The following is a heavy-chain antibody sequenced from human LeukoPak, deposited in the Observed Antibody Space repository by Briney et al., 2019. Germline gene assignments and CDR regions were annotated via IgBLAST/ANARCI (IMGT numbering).Heavy chain of an antibody. Sequence: PSETLSLTCTVSGGSISSGSYYWSWIRQPPGKGLEWIGHIFYTGSTNSNPSLKSRVTISVDTSNNHFSLKLSSVTAADTAVYYCARVFDCTGGRCYSGWFDTWGQGTLVTVSS. CDR1: GGSISSGSYY. CDR2: IFYTGST. D-gene: IGHD2-15*01. J-gene: IGHJ5*02. V-gene: IGHV4-61*03. CDR3: ARVFDCTGGRCYSGWFDT.